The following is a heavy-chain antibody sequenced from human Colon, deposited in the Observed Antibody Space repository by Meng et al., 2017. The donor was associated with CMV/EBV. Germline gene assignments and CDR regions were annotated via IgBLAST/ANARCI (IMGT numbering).Heavy chain of an antibody. D-gene: IGHD2-2*01. CDR3: SRAHPLLPAASFDYGMDV. J-gene: IGHJ6*02. CDR1: GYTFTNCG. CDR2: ISAYNGNT. V-gene: IGHV1-18*01. Sequence: ASVKVSCKTSGYTFTNCGFSWVRQAPGQGLEWMGWISAYNGNTNYAQKLQGRVTMTTDTSTSTAYMELRGLRSDDTAVYYWSRAHPLLPAASFDYGMDVWGQGTTVTVSS.